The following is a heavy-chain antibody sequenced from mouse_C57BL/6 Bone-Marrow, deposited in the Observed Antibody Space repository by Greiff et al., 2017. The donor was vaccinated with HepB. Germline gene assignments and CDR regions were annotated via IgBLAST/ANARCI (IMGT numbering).Heavy chain of an antibody. CDR3: ATYHMDY. CDR2: INPNNGGT. J-gene: IGHJ4*01. CDR1: GYTFTDYY. V-gene: IGHV1-26*01. Sequence: QLQQSGPELVKPGASVKISCKASGYTFTDYYMNWVKQSHGKSLEWIGDINPNNGGTSYNQKFKGKATLTVDKSSSTAYMELRSLTSEDSAVYYCATYHMDYWGQGTSVTVSS.